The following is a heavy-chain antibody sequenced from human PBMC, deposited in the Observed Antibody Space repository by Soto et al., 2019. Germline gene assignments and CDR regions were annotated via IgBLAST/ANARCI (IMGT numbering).Heavy chain of an antibody. J-gene: IGHJ4*02. Sequence: SETLSLTCTVSNYSISSGYYCGCIRQSPGEGLEWIVSMYHSGTTYYNPSLKSRVTISIDTSKNQFSLKLTSVTSADTAVYFCARVAFGPIDYWGQGTLVTVSS. CDR2: MYHSGTT. D-gene: IGHD3-16*01. CDR3: ARVAFGPIDY. CDR1: NYSISSGYY. V-gene: IGHV4-38-2*02.